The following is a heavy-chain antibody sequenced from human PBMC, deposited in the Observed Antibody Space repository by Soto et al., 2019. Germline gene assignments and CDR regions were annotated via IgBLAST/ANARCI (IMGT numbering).Heavy chain of an antibody. V-gene: IGHV4-30-4*01. Sequence: PSETLSLTCTVSGGSISSGDYYWSWIRQPPGKGLEWIGYIYYSGSTYYNPSLKSRVTISVDTSKNQFSLKLSSVTAAGTAVYYCASVTMVRGVIPDWGQGTLVTVSS. D-gene: IGHD3-10*01. CDR2: IYYSGST. CDR1: GGSISSGDYY. J-gene: IGHJ4*02. CDR3: ASVTMVRGVIPD.